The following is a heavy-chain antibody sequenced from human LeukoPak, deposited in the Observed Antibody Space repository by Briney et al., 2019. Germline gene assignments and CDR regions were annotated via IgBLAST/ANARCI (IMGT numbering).Heavy chain of an antibody. D-gene: IGHD6-19*01. V-gene: IGHV4-59*01. Sequence: SETLSLTCTVSSASISNYYWDWIRQSPGKGLEWIGYIQNTGDTTYNPSLKGRVSISKDMSNNQFSLQLRSVTAADTAVYYCVKHGSGWSFDYWGQGTLVTVSS. CDR2: IQNTGDT. CDR3: VKHGSGWSFDY. CDR1: SASISNYY. J-gene: IGHJ4*02.